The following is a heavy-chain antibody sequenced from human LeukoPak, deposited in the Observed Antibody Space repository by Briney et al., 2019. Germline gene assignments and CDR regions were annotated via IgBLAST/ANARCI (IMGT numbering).Heavy chain of an antibody. CDR3: ARGIGSQLRSGWFDP. CDR2: IYSGGNT. Sequence: PGRSLRLSCAASGFTVSSNYMSWVRQAPGKGLEWLSVIYSGGNTYYADSVEGRFTMSRDNSKNTLYLQMSSLRAEDTAVYYCARGIGSQLRSGWFDPWGQGTLVTVSS. J-gene: IGHJ5*02. V-gene: IGHV3-66*01. CDR1: GFTVSSNY. D-gene: IGHD3-3*01.